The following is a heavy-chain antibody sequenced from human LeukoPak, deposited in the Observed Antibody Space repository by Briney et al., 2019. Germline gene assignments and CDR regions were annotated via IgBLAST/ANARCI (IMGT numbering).Heavy chain of an antibody. CDR3: ARGPYSSGWYLDYFDY. Sequence: SETLSLTCTVSGGSISSYYWSWIRQPPGKGLEWIGYMYYSGSTNYNPSLKSRVTISVDTSKNQFSLKLSSVTAADTAVYYCARGPYSSGWYLDYFDYWGQGTLVTVSS. V-gene: IGHV4-59*08. D-gene: IGHD6-19*01. J-gene: IGHJ4*02. CDR1: GGSISSYY. CDR2: MYYSGST.